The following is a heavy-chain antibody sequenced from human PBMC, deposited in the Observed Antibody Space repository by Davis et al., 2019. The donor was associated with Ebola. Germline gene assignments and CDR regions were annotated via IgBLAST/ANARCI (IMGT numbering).Heavy chain of an antibody. V-gene: IGHV1-2*04. J-gene: IGHJ5*02. Sequence: ASVKVSCKASGYTFTGYYMHWVRQAPGQGLEWMGWINPNSGGTNYAQKFQGWVTMTRDTSISTAYMELSRLRSDDTAVYYCAREGYCSGGSCYIDWFDPWGQGTLVTVSS. D-gene: IGHD2-15*01. CDR2: INPNSGGT. CDR1: GYTFTGYY. CDR3: AREGYCSGGSCYIDWFDP.